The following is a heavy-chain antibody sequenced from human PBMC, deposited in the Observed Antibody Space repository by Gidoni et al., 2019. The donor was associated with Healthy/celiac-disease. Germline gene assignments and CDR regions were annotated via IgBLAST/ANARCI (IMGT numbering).Heavy chain of an antibody. CDR1: GGPFSSYA. Sequence: QVQLVQSGAEVKKPESSVKVSCTASGGPFSSYAISWVRQAPGQGLEWMGGIIPIFGTANYAQKFQGRVTMTADESTSTAYMELSSLRSEDTAVYYCARGRGYTHRGYFDYWGQGTLVTVSS. CDR2: IIPIFGTA. D-gene: IGHD3-10*01. CDR3: ARGRGYTHRGYFDY. J-gene: IGHJ4*02. V-gene: IGHV1-69*01.